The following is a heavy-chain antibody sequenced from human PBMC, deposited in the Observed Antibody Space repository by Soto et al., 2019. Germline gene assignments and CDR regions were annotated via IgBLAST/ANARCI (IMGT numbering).Heavy chain of an antibody. CDR3: ACACGEAVDIVVVPAAMRWSYYFGMEV. D-gene: IGHD2-2*01. V-gene: IGHV5-10-1*01. CDR2: IDPSDAYT. CDR1: GYRFASYW. J-gene: IGHJ6*04. Sequence: LNISCKGSGYRFASYWISWVLHMPGKGLEGMGRIDPSDAYTDYSPSFQGHVTISADKSLSTADLQWSSLKASDTAMYYCACACGEAVDIVVVPAAMRWSYYFGMEVWGKGTPVNV.